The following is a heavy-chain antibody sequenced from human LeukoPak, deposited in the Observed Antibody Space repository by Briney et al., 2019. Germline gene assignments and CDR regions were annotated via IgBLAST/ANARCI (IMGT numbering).Heavy chain of an antibody. Sequence: PVGSLRLSCEVSGFIFSNYGMNWVRQAPGKGLEWGAVIWYDGRTKFHADSVKGRFTISRDNSANTLYLQMSSLRVEDTAVYYCAREWGRIAVAGGPGFWGQGALVTVSS. D-gene: IGHD6-19*01. CDR3: AREWGRIAVAGGPGF. V-gene: IGHV3-33*01. CDR2: IWYDGRTK. J-gene: IGHJ4*02. CDR1: GFIFSNYG.